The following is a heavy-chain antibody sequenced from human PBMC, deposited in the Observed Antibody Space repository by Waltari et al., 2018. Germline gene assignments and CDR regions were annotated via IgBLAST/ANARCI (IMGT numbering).Heavy chain of an antibody. D-gene: IGHD3-3*01. CDR3: ARDWRFLATGSFDY. CDR2: IWYYGSNK. Sequence: QVQLVESGGGVVQPGRSLRLSCAASGFTFSSYGMHWVRQAPGKGLEWVAVIWYYGSNKYYADSVKGRFTISRDNSKNTLYLQMNSLRAEDTAVYYCARDWRFLATGSFDYWGQGTLVTVSS. V-gene: IGHV3-33*01. CDR1: GFTFSSYG. J-gene: IGHJ4*02.